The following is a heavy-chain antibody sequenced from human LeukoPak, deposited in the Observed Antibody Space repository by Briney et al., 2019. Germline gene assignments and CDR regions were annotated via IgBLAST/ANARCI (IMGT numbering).Heavy chain of an antibody. CDR1: GYTFTNFY. D-gene: IGHD3-10*01. CDR3: ARDYHGSGSLTTFDY. J-gene: IGHJ4*02. CDR2: INPRSGSA. V-gene: IGHV1-46*01. Sequence: ASVKVSCKASGYTFTNFYMHWVRQAPGQGLEWMGIINPRSGSASSAQKFQGRVTMARDTSTSTVYMELSSLRSEDTAVYYCARDYHGSGSLTTFDYWGQGTLVTVSS.